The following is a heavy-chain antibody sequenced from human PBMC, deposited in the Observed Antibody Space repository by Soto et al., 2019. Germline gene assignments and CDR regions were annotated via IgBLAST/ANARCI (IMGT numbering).Heavy chain of an antibody. V-gene: IGHV3-23*01. CDR2: ISGTGGST. J-gene: IGHJ5*02. CDR1: GFTFSSYA. CDR3: ALWLGSGTRRWFDP. Sequence: EVQLLESGGGLVQPGGSLRLSCAASGFTFSSYALSWVRQPPGRGLEWVSSISGTGGSTYYTDSERGRFIISRDNSKNALHLQMNSLRVDDTAVYYCALWLGSGTRRWFDPWGQGTLVTVSS. D-gene: IGHD3-10*01.